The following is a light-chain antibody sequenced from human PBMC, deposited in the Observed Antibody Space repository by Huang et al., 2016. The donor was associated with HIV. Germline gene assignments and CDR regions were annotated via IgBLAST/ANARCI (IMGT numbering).Light chain of an antibody. Sequence: EIVLTQSPGTLSLSPGERATLSCRASQSVSSSYLAWYQQKPGQAPRLLSYGASSRATGIPDRFSGSGSGTDFTLTISRLEPEDFAVYYWQQYGSSPYTFGQGTKLEIK. CDR1: QSVSSSY. CDR2: GAS. J-gene: IGKJ2*01. V-gene: IGKV3-20*01. CDR3: QQYGSSPYT.